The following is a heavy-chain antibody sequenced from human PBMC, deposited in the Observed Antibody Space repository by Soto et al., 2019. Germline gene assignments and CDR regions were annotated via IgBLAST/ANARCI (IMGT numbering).Heavy chain of an antibody. J-gene: IGHJ5*02. CDR3: ARSEGIAARLGFDP. CDR1: GYTFTGYY. V-gene: IGHV1-2*02. Sequence: ASVKFSCKASGYTFTGYYMHWVRQAPGQGLEWMGWINPNSGGTNYAQKFQGRVTMTRDTSISTAYMELSRLRSDDTAVYYCARSEGIAARLGFDPWGQGTLVTVSS. D-gene: IGHD6-6*01. CDR2: INPNSGGT.